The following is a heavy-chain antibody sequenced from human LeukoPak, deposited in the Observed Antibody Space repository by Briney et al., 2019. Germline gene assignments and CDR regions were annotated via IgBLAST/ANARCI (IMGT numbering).Heavy chain of an antibody. Sequence: SETLSLTCAVYGGSFSGYYWSWIRQPPGKGLEWIGEINHSGSTNYNPSLKSRVTISVDTSKNQFSLKLSSVTAADTAVYYCARQAWFGELLLETDAFDIWGQGTMVTVSS. J-gene: IGHJ3*02. CDR3: ARQAWFGELLLETDAFDI. CDR2: INHSGST. D-gene: IGHD3-10*01. CDR1: GGSFSGYY. V-gene: IGHV4-34*01.